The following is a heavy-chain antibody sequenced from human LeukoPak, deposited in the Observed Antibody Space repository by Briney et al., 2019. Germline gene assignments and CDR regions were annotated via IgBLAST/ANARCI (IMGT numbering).Heavy chain of an antibody. Sequence: GESLKISCKGSGYTFTSYWIGWVRQMPGKGLEYMGIIHPGDSDTRYSPSFQGQVTISVDRSSTTAYLQWSRLRASDTAMYYCATHPGGLQSGFDNWGQGTLITVSS. CDR1: GYTFTSYW. J-gene: IGHJ4*02. CDR3: ATHPGGLQSGFDN. D-gene: IGHD5-24*01. CDR2: IHPGDSDT. V-gene: IGHV5-51*01.